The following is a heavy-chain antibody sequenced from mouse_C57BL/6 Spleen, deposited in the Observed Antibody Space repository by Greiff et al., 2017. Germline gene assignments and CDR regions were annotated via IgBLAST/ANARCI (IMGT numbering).Heavy chain of an antibody. D-gene: IGHD2-1*01. CDR1: GYAFSSYW. Sequence: VQLQQSGAELVKPGASVKISCKASGYAFSSYWMNWVKQRPGKGLEWIGQLYPGDGDTNYNGKFKGKATLTADKSSSSAYMQLSSLPSEDSAVYFCARRGHYRNYVGAMDYWGQGTSVTVSS. J-gene: IGHJ4*01. CDR2: LYPGDGDT. V-gene: IGHV1-80*01. CDR3: ARRGHYRNYVGAMDY.